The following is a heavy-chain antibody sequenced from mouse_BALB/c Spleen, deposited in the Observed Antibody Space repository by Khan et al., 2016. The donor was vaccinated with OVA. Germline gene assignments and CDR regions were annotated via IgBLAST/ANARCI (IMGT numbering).Heavy chain of an antibody. D-gene: IGHD1-2*01. V-gene: IGHV9-3-1*01. CDR3: AREVGYIYAMDY. Sequence: QIQLVQSGPDLKKPGESVKLSCTASGYTFTNYGMNWVKQAPGKGLKWMGWINTYTGEPTYAADFKGRFALTLDTSANTAYLQFNNLTNEDTATYLGAREVGYIYAMDYWGQGTSVTVSS. J-gene: IGHJ4*01. CDR2: INTYTGEP. CDR1: GYTFTNYG.